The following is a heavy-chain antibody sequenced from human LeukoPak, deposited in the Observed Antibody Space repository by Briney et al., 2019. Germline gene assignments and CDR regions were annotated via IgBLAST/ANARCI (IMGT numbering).Heavy chain of an antibody. V-gene: IGHV3-23*01. CDR2: ISGSGGST. D-gene: IGHD4-17*01. CDR3: AKLRSTVTLHDAFDI. CDR1: GFTFSSYA. Sequence: GGSLRLSCAASGFTFSSYAMSWVRQAPGKGLEWVSAISGSGGSTYYADSVEGRFTISRDNSKNTLYLQMSSLRAEDTAVYYCAKLRSTVTLHDAFDIWGQGTMDTVSS. J-gene: IGHJ3*02.